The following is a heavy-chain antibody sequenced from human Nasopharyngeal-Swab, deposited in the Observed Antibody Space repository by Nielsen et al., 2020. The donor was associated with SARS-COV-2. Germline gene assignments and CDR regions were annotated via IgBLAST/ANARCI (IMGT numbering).Heavy chain of an antibody. CDR1: GFTFSSYW. V-gene: IGHV3-30*03. CDR2: ISNDGSAK. D-gene: IGHD1-26*01. J-gene: IGHJ6*03. Sequence: GGSLRLSCAASGFTFSSYWMSWVRQAPGKGLEWVAVISNDGSAKFYVDSVKGRFSISRDTSKSTVYLQMNSLRPEDTGLYYCARADRGGSFFSQYYYYMDVWGTGTTVTVSS. CDR3: ARADRGGSFFSQYYYYMDV.